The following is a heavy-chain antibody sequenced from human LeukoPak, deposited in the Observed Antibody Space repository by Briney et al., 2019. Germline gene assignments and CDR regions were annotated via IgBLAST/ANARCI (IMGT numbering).Heavy chain of an antibody. Sequence: GGSLRLSCAASGFTLSTYVVGWVRQAPGKGLEWVSVISTTGHKPFYADSVKGRFTNSRDNSKNTLSLQMNSLRVEDTAIYYCAKGGSGTYYDRFDCWGEGTLVTASA. CDR1: GFTLSTYV. CDR2: ISTTGHKP. V-gene: IGHV3-23*01. J-gene: IGHJ4*02. D-gene: IGHD1-26*01. CDR3: AKGGSGTYYDRFDC.